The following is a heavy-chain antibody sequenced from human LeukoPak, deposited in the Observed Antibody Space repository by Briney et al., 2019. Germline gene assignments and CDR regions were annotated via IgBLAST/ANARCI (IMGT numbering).Heavy chain of an antibody. CDR1: GFTVSRFW. V-gene: IGHV3-7*01. CDR3: MTGYSSHWYNEGNY. Sequence: GGSLRLSCVAPGFTVSRFWMIWVRQAPGKWLEWVAMIKPDGSGEYYLDSVKGRFTISRDNAKNSLYLQMNSLRADDTAVYFCMTGYSSHWYNEGNYWGQGILVTVSS. J-gene: IGHJ4*02. CDR2: IKPDGSGE. D-gene: IGHD6-19*01.